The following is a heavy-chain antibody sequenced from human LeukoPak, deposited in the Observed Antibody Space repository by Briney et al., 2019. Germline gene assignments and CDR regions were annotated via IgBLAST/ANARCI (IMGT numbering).Heavy chain of an antibody. CDR2: IGTAGDT. Sequence: PGGSLRLSCAASGFTFSSYDMHWVRQATGKGLEWVSAIGTAGDTYYPGSVKGRFTISRENAKNSLYLQMNSLRAGDTAVYHCARATGTWYFDYWGQGTLVTVSS. D-gene: IGHD1-1*01. CDR3: ARATGTWYFDY. V-gene: IGHV3-13*01. CDR1: GFTFSSYD. J-gene: IGHJ4*02.